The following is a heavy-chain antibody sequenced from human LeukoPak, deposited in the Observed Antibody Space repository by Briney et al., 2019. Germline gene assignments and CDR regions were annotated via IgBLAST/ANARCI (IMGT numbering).Heavy chain of an antibody. D-gene: IGHD3-22*01. CDR2: IIGSGTNT. J-gene: IGHJ4*02. V-gene: IGHV3-23*01. Sequence: PGGSLRLSCAASGFTFSSYAMNWVRQAPGKGLEWGSGIIGSGTNTYYADSVKGRFTISRDNSKTTLSMQMNSLRAEDTAVYSCAKASAMIVVVSKHFDYWGQGTLVTVSS. CDR1: GFTFSSYA. CDR3: AKASAMIVVVSKHFDY.